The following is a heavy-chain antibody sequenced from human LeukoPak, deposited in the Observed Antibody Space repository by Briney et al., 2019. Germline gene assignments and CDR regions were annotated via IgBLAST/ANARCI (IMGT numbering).Heavy chain of an antibody. CDR3: ARVALPYSSSRLNWFDP. CDR1: GYTFTGYY. V-gene: IGHV1-2*02. D-gene: IGHD6-13*01. J-gene: IGHJ5*02. Sequence: GASVKVSCKASGYTFTGYYMHWVRQAPGQGLEWMGWINPNSGGTNYAQKFQGRVTMTRDTSISTAYMELSRLRSDDTAVYYCARVALPYSSSRLNWFDPWGQGTLVTVSS. CDR2: INPNSGGT.